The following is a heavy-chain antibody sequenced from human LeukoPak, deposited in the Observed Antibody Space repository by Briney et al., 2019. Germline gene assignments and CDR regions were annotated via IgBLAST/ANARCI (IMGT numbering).Heavy chain of an antibody. Sequence: PGGSLRLSCAASGLTFSSYWMSWVRQAPGKGLEWVANIKQDGSERYYVDSVKGRFTISRDNAKKSLYLQMNSLRAEDTAVYYCARTPGYSSSWWADYWGQGTLVTVSS. V-gene: IGHV3-7*01. J-gene: IGHJ4*02. CDR1: GLTFSSYW. CDR3: ARTPGYSSSWWADY. D-gene: IGHD6-13*01. CDR2: IKQDGSER.